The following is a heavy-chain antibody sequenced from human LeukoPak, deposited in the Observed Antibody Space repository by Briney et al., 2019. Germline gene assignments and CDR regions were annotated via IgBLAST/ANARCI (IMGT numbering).Heavy chain of an antibody. J-gene: IGHJ4*02. D-gene: IGHD2-21*01. V-gene: IGHV1-46*01. Sequence: AASVTVSFTSPGYTVTNSYLHWVRQPPAQGLERMGMINPSTNGWTYAQKFQGRVTVTSDTSTSTVYMELSSLRSEDTAVYYCARSGMWFSSNDWGQGKVITVSS. CDR1: GYTVTNSY. CDR3: ARSGMWFSSND. CDR2: INPSTNGW.